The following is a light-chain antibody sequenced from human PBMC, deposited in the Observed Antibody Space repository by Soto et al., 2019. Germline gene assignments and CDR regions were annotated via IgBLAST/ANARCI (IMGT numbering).Light chain of an antibody. Sequence: QSVLTQPATVSGSPGQSITISCTGTSSDIGSYDLVSWYQQHPGKAPKLIIYEGSTRPSGVSNRFSGSKSGNTASLTISGLQAEYEADYYCCSYAGSNSLALLGTGINVTV. J-gene: IGLJ1*01. V-gene: IGLV2-23*03. CDR2: EGS. CDR3: CSYAGSNSLAL. CDR1: SSDIGSYDL.